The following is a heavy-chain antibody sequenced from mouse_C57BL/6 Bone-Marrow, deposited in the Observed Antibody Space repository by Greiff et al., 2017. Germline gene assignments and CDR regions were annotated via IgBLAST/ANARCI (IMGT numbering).Heavy chain of an antibody. CDR2: INSDGGST. V-gene: IGHV5-2*01. Sequence: DVQLQESGGGLVQPGESLKLSCESNEYEFPSHDMSWVRKTPEKRLELVAAINSDGGSTYYPDTMERRFIISRDNTEKTLYLQMSSLRTEDTALYYCAGVGGAWFAYWGKGTLVTVSA. CDR1: EYEFPSHD. CDR3: AGVGGAWFAY. J-gene: IGHJ3*01.